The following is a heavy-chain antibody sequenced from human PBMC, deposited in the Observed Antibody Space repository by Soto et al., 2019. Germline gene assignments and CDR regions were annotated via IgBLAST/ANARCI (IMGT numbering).Heavy chain of an antibody. Sequence: PSETLSLTCAVSGYSISSGYYWGWIRQPPGKGLEWIGSIYHSGSTYHNPSLKSRVTISVDTSKNQFSLKLSSVTAADTAVYYCARDRDDYYDSSGYYAGHAFDIWGQGTMVTVSS. D-gene: IGHD3-22*01. CDR1: GYSISSGYY. CDR2: IYHSGST. CDR3: ARDRDDYYDSSGYYAGHAFDI. J-gene: IGHJ3*02. V-gene: IGHV4-38-2*02.